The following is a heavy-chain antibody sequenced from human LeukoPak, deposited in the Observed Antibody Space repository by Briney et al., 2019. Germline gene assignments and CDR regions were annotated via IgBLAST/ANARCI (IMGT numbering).Heavy chain of an antibody. D-gene: IGHD3-9*01. V-gene: IGHV4-34*01. Sequence: SETLSLTCAVYGGSFSGYYWSWIRQPPGKGLEWIGEINHSGSTNYNPSLKSRVTISVDTSKNQVSLKLSSVTAADTAVYYCARDRRYFDWLLSTPYYYYGMDVWGKGTTVTVSS. J-gene: IGHJ6*04. CDR2: INHSGST. CDR3: ARDRRYFDWLLSTPYYYYGMDV. CDR1: GGSFSGYY.